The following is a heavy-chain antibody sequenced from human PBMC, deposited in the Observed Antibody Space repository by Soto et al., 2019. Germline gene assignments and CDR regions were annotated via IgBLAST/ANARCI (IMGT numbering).Heavy chain of an antibody. D-gene: IGHD5-18*01. V-gene: IGHV3-30*18. CDR3: AKDIGYSYGGFLDY. CDR1: GFIFSNYG. CDR2: GSSAGSTK. Sequence: QVQLVESGGGVVQPARSLRLSCAASGFIFSNYGMHGVRQAPGKGLEWVAVGSSAGSTKYYADSVKGRFTISRDHSENTVFLQMNSVRDDDTSVYYCAKDIGYSYGGFLDYWGRGTLVTVSS. J-gene: IGHJ4*02.